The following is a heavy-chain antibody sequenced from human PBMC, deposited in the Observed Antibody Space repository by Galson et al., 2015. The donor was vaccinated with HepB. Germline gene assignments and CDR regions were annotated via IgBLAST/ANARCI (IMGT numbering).Heavy chain of an antibody. V-gene: IGHV3-23*01. Sequence: SLRLSCAASGFTFSSYAMSWVRQAPGKGLEWVSAISGSGGSTYYADSVKGRFTISRDNSKNTLYLQMNSLRAEDTAVYYCAKDDQGAVAGPIDYWGQGTLVTVSS. CDR1: GFTFSSYA. CDR2: ISGSGGST. D-gene: IGHD6-19*01. J-gene: IGHJ4*02. CDR3: AKDDQGAVAGPIDY.